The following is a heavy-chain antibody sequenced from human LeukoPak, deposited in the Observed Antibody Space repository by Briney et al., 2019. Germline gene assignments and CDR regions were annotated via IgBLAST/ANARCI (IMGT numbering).Heavy chain of an antibody. V-gene: IGHV4-39*07. CDR2: IYYSGST. J-gene: IGHJ6*03. Sequence: PSETLSLTCTVSGGSISSSHYYWDWIRQPPGKGLEWIGNIYYSGSTYYNPSLKSRVTISVDKSKNQFSLKLSSVTAADTAVYYCARGGGSYHYYYYMDVWGKGTTVTVSS. CDR3: ARGGGSYHYYYYMDV. CDR1: GGSISSSHYY. D-gene: IGHD1-26*01.